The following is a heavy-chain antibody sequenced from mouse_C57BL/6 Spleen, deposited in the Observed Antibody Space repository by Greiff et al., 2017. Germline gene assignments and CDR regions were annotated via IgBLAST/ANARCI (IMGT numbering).Heavy chain of an antibody. CDR3: ARVEGKGHFEV. J-gene: IGHJ1*03. V-gene: IGHV1-81*01. CDR1: GYTFTSYG. CDR2: IYPRSGNT. Sequence: VQLQQSGAELARPGASVKLSCKASGYTFTSYGISWVKQRTGQGLEWIGEIYPRSGNTYYNEKFKGKATLTADKSSSTAYMELRSLTSEDSAVYFCARVEGKGHFEVWGTGTTVTVSS.